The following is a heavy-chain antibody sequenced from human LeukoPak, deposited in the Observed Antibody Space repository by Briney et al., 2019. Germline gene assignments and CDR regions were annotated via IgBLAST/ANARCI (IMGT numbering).Heavy chain of an antibody. CDR2: IKEDGSEK. J-gene: IGHJ4*02. CDR3: GTSPTAKMATGY. V-gene: IGHV3-7*01. D-gene: IGHD5-24*01. CDR1: GFTFSSYW. Sequence: PGGSLRLSCVASGFTFSSYWVSWVRQAPGKGLEWVANIKEDGSEKYYMESVKGRFTISRDNAKNSLYLQMKSLRAEDTAGYYCGTSPTAKMATGYWGQGTPVTVSS.